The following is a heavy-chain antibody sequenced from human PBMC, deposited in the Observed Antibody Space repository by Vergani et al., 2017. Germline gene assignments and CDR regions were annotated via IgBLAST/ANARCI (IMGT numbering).Heavy chain of an antibody. V-gene: IGHV4-39*01. Sequence: QLQLQESGPGLVKPSETLSLTCTVSGGSITSSSYYWGWIRQPPGKGLEWIGNIYHSGGAYYNPSLKGRVTISVDTSKNQFSLEVTSVTAADTAIYFCARTESFILRYFHCALWGQGTLVTVSS. J-gene: IGHJ4*02. CDR3: ARTESFILRYFHCAL. CDR2: IYHSGGA. D-gene: IGHD3-9*01. CDR1: GGSITSSSYY.